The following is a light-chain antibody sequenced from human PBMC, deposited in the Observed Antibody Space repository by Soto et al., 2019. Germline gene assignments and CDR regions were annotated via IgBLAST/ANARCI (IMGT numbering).Light chain of an antibody. CDR2: GAS. J-gene: IGKJ3*01. V-gene: IGKV3-20*01. Sequence: EIVFTQSPGTLSLSPGERATLSCRASQSVSSNNLAWYQQRPGQAPRVVIYGASTRATGIPERFSGSGSGTDFTLTISRLEPEDFAVYYCQQYGRSPFTLVPGTKVDIK. CDR3: QQYGRSPFT. CDR1: QSVSSNN.